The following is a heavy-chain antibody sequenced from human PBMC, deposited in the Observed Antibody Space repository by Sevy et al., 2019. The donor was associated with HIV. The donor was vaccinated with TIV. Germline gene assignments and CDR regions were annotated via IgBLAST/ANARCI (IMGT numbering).Heavy chain of an antibody. D-gene: IGHD6-13*01. Sequence: GGSLRLSCAASGFTFNTYAMNWVRQAPGKGLEWVAVISYEGTETFYAASVEGRFTISRDNSKSMLSLQINSLRPEDTAVYYCARDGGYSIKWYPLYWGHGTLVTVSS. CDR3: ARDGGYSIKWYPLY. V-gene: IGHV3-30-3*01. J-gene: IGHJ4*01. CDR2: ISYEGTET. CDR1: GFTFNTYA.